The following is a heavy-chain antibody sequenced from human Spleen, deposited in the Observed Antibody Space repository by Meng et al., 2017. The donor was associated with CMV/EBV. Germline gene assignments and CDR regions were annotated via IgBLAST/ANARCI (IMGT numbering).Heavy chain of an antibody. CDR3: TRAPITMVRGAGGYYGMDV. CDR1: GFTFGDYA. Sequence: GESLKISCTTSGFTFGDYAMNWVRQAPGKGLEWVGFIRSKTYGGTTDYAASVRGRFTISRDDSKSIAYLQMNSLKTEDTAVYYCTRAPITMVRGAGGYYGMDVWGQGTTVTVSS. J-gene: IGHJ6*02. D-gene: IGHD3-10*01. V-gene: IGHV3-49*04. CDR2: IRSKTYGGTT.